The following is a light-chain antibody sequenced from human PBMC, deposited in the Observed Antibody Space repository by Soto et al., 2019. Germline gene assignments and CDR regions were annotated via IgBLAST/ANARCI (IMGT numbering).Light chain of an antibody. Sequence: QSVLTQPPSVSAAPGQKVTISCSGSSSNIGNNYVSWYQQLPGTAAKLLIYDNNKRPSGIPDRFSGSKSGTSATLGITGLQTGDEADYYCGTWDSSLSAHYVFGTGTKLTVL. CDR1: SSNIGNNY. CDR2: DNN. V-gene: IGLV1-51*01. CDR3: GTWDSSLSAHYV. J-gene: IGLJ1*01.